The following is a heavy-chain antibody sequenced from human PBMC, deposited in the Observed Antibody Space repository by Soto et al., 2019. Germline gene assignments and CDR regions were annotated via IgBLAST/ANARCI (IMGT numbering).Heavy chain of an antibody. D-gene: IGHD2-15*01. Sequence: QVRLQESGPGLVKPSETLSLTCTVSGDSVSSVSSYWTWIRQPPGKGLEWIGNIFFNGITSYNPSLKSRLIISLDTSKDQLSLLLSSVTAADTAVYYCAREESDYCSGGYCYSRVLEVWGQGTMVIVSS. CDR1: GDSVSSVSSY. V-gene: IGHV4-61*01. CDR2: IFFNGIT. CDR3: AREESDYCSGGYCYSRVLEV. J-gene: IGHJ3*01.